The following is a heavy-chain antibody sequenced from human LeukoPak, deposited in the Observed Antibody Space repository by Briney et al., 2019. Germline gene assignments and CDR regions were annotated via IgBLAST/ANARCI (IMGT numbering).Heavy chain of an antibody. CDR3: ARAFEEGFDY. CDR2: IYYTGSP. Sequence: PSETLSLTCTVSGGSISSYYWSWIRQPPGKGLELIGYIYYTGSPNYNPSLKCRVTISLDTSKNQFSLKLSSVTAADTAVYYCARAFEEGFDYWGQGTLVTVSS. V-gene: IGHV4-59*01. J-gene: IGHJ4*02. CDR1: GGSISSYY. D-gene: IGHD3-16*01.